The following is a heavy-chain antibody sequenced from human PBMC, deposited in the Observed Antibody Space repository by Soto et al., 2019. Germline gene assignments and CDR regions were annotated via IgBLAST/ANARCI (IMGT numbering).Heavy chain of an antibody. Sequence: GESLKISCKTSGYNFTTDWIGWVRQKPGEGLEWMGIIFPIDSEITYSPSFEGQVTISADNSISTAYLQWSSLKASDTAMYYCARLLVGKDFDYIRGSKYWGQGTLVTVSS. J-gene: IGHJ4*02. D-gene: IGHD3-16*01. CDR2: IFPIDSEI. CDR3: ARLLVGKDFDYIRGSKY. CDR1: GYNFTTDW. V-gene: IGHV5-51*01.